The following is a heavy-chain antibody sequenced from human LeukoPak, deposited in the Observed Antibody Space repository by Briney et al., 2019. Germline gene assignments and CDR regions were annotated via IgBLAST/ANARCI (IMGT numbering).Heavy chain of an antibody. Sequence: GGSLRLSCAASGFTLSNSWMHWVRQAPGKGLVWVSRTNGDGSDTSYADSVKGRFTISRDSATNTLYLQMNSLRAEDTTIYYCVRDGEYSHGIDFDYWGQGTLVTVSP. V-gene: IGHV3-74*01. D-gene: IGHD5-18*01. CDR1: GFTLSNSW. CDR2: TNGDGSDT. J-gene: IGHJ4*01. CDR3: VRDGEYSHGIDFDY.